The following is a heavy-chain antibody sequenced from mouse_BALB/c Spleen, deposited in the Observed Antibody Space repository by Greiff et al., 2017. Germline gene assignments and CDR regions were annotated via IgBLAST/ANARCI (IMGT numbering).Heavy chain of an antibody. CDR1: GFTFSSYA. V-gene: IGHV5-6-5*01. CDR2: ISSCCSN. CDR3: GRKVRRDARDY. J-gene: IGHJ4*01. D-gene: IGHD2-14*01. Sequence: VQLKESGGGLVKPGGSLKLSCAASGFTFSSYAMSWVRQTPEKRLEWVASISSCCSNYYPDSVKGRFTISRDNARNILYLQMSSLRSEDTSMYFCGRKVRRDARDYWGQGTSVTVSS.